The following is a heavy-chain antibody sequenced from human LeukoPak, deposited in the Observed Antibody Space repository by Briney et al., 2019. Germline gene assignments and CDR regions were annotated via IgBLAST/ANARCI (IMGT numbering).Heavy chain of an antibody. Sequence: SETLSLTCTVSGYSISSGYYWGWIRQPPGKGLEWIGSIYHSGSTYYNPSLKSRVTISVDTSKNQSSLKLSSVTAADTAVYYCASGEVYYYDSSGYSYYFDYWGQGTLVTVSS. D-gene: IGHD3-22*01. J-gene: IGHJ4*02. V-gene: IGHV4-38-2*02. CDR2: IYHSGST. CDR3: ASGEVYYYDSSGYSYYFDY. CDR1: GYSISSGYY.